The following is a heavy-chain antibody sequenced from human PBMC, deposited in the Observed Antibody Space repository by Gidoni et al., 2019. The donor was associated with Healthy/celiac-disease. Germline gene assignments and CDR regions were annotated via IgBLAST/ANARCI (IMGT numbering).Heavy chain of an antibody. CDR3: TTPPSGSYRIDAFDI. V-gene: IGHV3-15*01. CDR2: IKSKTDGGTT. CDR1: GFTSSNAW. Sequence: EVQLVASGGGLVKPGGSLRLSCAASGFTSSNAWMSWVRQAPGKGLEWVGRIKSKTDGGTTDYAAPVKGRFTISRDDSKNTLYLQMNSLKTEDTAVYYCTTPPSGSYRIDAFDIWGQGTMVTVSS. J-gene: IGHJ3*02. D-gene: IGHD1-26*01.